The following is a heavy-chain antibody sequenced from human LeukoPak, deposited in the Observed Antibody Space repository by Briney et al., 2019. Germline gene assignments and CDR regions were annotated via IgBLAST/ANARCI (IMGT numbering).Heavy chain of an antibody. CDR3: AFNYYYMDV. J-gene: IGHJ6*03. V-gene: IGHV1-18*04. CDR1: GYTFTGYY. Sequence: GASVKVSCKASGYTFTGYYMHWVRQAPGQGLEWMGWISAYNGNTNYAQKLQGRVTMTTDTSTSTAYMELRSLRSDDTAVYYCAFNYYYMDVWGKGTTVTVSS. CDR2: ISAYNGNT.